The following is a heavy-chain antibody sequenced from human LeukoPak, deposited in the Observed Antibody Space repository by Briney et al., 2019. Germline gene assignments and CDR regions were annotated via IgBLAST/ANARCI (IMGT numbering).Heavy chain of an antibody. V-gene: IGHV4-4*07. J-gene: IGHJ4*02. CDR2: IYTTGST. D-gene: IGHD3-10*01. Sequence: PSETLSLTCTVSGGSISSYYWSWIRQPAGKGLEWIGRIYTTGSTNYNPSFKSRVTMSVDTSKNQFSLKLSSVTAADTAVYYCARMIYGSGSYYPDYWGQGTLVTVSS. CDR3: ARMIYGSGSYYPDY. CDR1: GGSISSYY.